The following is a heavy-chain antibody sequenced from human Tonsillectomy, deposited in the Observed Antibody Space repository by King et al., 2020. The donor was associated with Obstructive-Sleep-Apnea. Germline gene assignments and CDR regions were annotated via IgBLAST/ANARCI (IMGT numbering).Heavy chain of an antibody. V-gene: IGHV4-31*03. J-gene: IGHJ4*02. CDR3: ARKLDAFGYLFDI. CDR2: ISDSGNL. CDR1: GGSVSSGGNY. D-gene: IGHD5-18*01. Sequence: VQLQESGPGLVKPSQTLSLTCTVSGGSVSSGGNYWSWIRQHQGRGLEWIGYISDSGNLYYNPSLKGRLTISVDTSKNEFSLKLSSVTAADTALYYCARKLDAFGYLFDIWGQGTLVTVSA.